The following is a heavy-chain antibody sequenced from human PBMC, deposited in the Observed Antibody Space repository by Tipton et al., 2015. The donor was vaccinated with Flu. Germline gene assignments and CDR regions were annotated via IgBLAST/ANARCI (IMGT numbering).Heavy chain of an antibody. J-gene: IGHJ4*02. V-gene: IGHV3-53*01. CDR2: LYAEGTA. D-gene: IGHD5-24*01. Sequence: SLRLSCAASGFTATSNYMIWVRQVTGKRPDWVSVLYAEGTAYYPGSVKGRFTISRNNSKNTLYLQMNSLRAEDTAIYYSARCENGYNEDPFDYWGQGTLVTVSS. CDR3: ARCENGYNEDPFDY. CDR1: GFTATSNY.